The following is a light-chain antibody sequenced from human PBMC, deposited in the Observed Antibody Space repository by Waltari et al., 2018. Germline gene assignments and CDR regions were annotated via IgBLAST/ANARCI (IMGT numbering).Light chain of an antibody. J-gene: IGKJ1*01. V-gene: IGKV3-15*01. CDR2: GAS. CDR3: HQYYTWPRT. Sequence: EIVMTQSPATLSVSPGESATLSCRASPTVRNTLAWFQQKPGQAPRLLIYGASTRATGVPVRFTGSGSGTDFTLTISSLQSEDFAVYYCHQYYTWPRTFGQGTKVDIK. CDR1: PTVRNT.